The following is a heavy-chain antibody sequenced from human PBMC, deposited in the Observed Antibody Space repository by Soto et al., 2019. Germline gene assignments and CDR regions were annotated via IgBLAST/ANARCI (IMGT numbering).Heavy chain of an antibody. V-gene: IGHV1-2*02. J-gene: IGHJ6*02. CDR1: GYTFTGYY. CDR3: ATDLTHSGYDWDSYYYGMDV. CDR2: INPNSGGT. Sequence: ASVKVSCKASGYTFTGYYMHWVRQAPGQGLEWMGWINPNSGGTNYAQKFQGRVTMTRDTSISTAYMELSRLRSDDTAVYYCATDLTHSGYDWDSYYYGMDVWGQGTTVTASS. D-gene: IGHD5-12*01.